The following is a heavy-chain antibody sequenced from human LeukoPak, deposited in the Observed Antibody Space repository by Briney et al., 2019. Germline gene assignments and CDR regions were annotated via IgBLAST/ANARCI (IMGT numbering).Heavy chain of an antibody. CDR1: GYTLTELS. Sequence: ASVKVSCKVSGYTLTELSMHWVRQAPGKGLEWMGGFDPEDGETIYAQKFQGRVTMTEDTSTDTAYMELSSLRSDDTAVYYCATRGYSYGYCGYWGQGTLVTVSS. CDR2: FDPEDGET. J-gene: IGHJ4*02. D-gene: IGHD5-18*01. CDR3: ATRGYSYGYCGY. V-gene: IGHV1-24*01.